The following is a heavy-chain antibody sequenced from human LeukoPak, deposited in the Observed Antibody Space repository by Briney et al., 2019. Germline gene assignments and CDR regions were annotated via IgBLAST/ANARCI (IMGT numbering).Heavy chain of an antibody. V-gene: IGHV4-59*08. Sequence: SETLSLTCTVSGGSISGYFWSWIRQPPGKGLEWIGYIYYSGSTNYNPSLKSRVTISVDTSKNQFSLKPSSVTAADTAVYYCTRHQVPTLIDFWGQGTLVTVSS. CDR3: TRHQVPTLIDF. CDR2: IYYSGST. CDR1: GGSISGYF. D-gene: IGHD5-12*01. J-gene: IGHJ4*02.